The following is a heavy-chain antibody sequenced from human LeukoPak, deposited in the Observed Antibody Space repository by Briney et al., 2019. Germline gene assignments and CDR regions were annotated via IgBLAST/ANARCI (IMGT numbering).Heavy chain of an antibody. CDR1: GGSFSGYY. Sequence: SEILSLTCAVYGGSFSGYYWSWIRQPPGKGLEWIGEINHSGSTNYNPSLKSRVTISVDTSKNQFSLKLSSVTAADTAVYYCARGGVDSSGRDTEVWGQGTLVTVSS. V-gene: IGHV4-34*01. CDR2: INHSGST. CDR3: ARGGVDSSGRDTEV. J-gene: IGHJ4*02. D-gene: IGHD3-22*01.